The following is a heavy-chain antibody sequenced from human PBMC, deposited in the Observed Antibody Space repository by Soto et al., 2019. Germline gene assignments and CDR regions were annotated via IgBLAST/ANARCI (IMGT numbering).Heavy chain of an antibody. Sequence: GGSLRLSCATSGFTFSKSWMSWVRQAPGKGLEWVGRIKSKTDGGTTDYAAPVKGRFTISRDDPKNTLYLQMNSLKTEDTAVYYCTTGLWYYDSSGYLRYFDYWGQGTLVTVSS. V-gene: IGHV3-15*01. CDR1: GFTFSKSW. CDR2: IKSKTDGGTT. D-gene: IGHD3-22*01. CDR3: TTGLWYYDSSGYLRYFDY. J-gene: IGHJ4*02.